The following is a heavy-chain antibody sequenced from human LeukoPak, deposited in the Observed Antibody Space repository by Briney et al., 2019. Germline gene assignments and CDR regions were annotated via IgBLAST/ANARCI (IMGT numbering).Heavy chain of an antibody. Sequence: ASVKVSCKASGYTFTGYYMHWVRQAPGQGLEWMGWINPNSGGTNYAQKFQGRVTMTRDTSISTAYMELSRLRSDDTAVYYCARVSSSGYFDAFDIWGQGTMVTVSS. CDR1: GYTFTGYY. V-gene: IGHV1-2*02. D-gene: IGHD3-22*01. J-gene: IGHJ3*02. CDR3: ARVSSSGYFDAFDI. CDR2: INPNSGGT.